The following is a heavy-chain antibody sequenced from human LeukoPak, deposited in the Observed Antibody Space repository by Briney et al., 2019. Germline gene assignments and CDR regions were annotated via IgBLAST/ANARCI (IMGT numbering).Heavy chain of an antibody. J-gene: IGHJ3*01. CDR3: ARRYSSSWFKPFDL. V-gene: IGHV3-48*03. CDR1: GFTFSSYE. CDR2: ISSSGSSI. Sequence: GGSLRLSCAASGFTFSSYEMNWVRQAPGKGLEWVSKISSSGSSIYYEDSVKGRFTISRDNAKNSLYLQMNSLRDEETAVYYCARRYSSSWFKPFDLWGQGTMVTVSS. D-gene: IGHD6-13*01.